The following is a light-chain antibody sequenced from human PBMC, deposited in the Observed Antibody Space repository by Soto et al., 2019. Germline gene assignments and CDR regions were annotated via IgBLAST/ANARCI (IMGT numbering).Light chain of an antibody. Sequence: QSVLTQPPSVSGAPGQTVTISCTGSSYNIGAGPDVHWYRQLPGAAPKFLISDSNNRASGVPDRFSVSKSGASASLAITGLRAEYEGDYFCQSYGTSLSGLYVFGTGTKLTVL. V-gene: IGLV1-40*01. CDR2: DSN. CDR3: QSYGTSLSGLYV. J-gene: IGLJ1*01. CDR1: SYNIGAGPD.